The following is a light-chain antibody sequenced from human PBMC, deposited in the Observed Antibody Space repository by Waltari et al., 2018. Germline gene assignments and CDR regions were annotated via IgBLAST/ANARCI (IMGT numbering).Light chain of an antibody. CDR2: DVS. CDR3: GSYTSSITLV. Sequence: QSALTQPASVSGSPGQSITISCPGTSSDVGGSDYVSWYQQHPGKAPKLMIYDVSNRPSGVSNRFSGSKSGNTASLTISGLQADDEADYYCGSYTSSITLVFGGGTKLTVL. CDR1: SSDVGGSDY. V-gene: IGLV2-14*03. J-gene: IGLJ2*01.